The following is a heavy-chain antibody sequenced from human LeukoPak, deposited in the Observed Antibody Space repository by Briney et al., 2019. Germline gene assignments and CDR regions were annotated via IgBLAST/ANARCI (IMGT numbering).Heavy chain of an antibody. V-gene: IGHV3-30*02. CDR1: GFTFSSYW. CDR2: IRYDGSNK. Sequence: GGSLRLSCAASGFTFSSYWMTWVRQAPGKGLEWVAFIRYDGSNKYYADSVRGRFTISRDNSKSTLSLQMNSLRAEDTAIYYCATYRQVLLPFESWGQGTLVTVSS. J-gene: IGHJ4*02. D-gene: IGHD2-8*02. CDR3: ATYRQVLLPFES.